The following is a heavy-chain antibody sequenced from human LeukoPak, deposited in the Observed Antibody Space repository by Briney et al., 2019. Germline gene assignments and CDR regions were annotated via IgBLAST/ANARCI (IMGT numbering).Heavy chain of an antibody. D-gene: IGHD3-22*01. CDR3: ARQYYYDSSGYYGVDY. J-gene: IGHJ4*02. CDR2: IDWDDDK. V-gene: IGHV2-70*01. CDR1: GFSRSTSGMG. Sequence: SGPALLKPTPTLTLTCTFSGFSRSTSGMGGGWIRQPPGKALEWLSLIDWDDDKFYSTSLKTRLTISKATSKNQVVLTMTNMDPVDTATYYCARQYYYDSSGYYGVDYWGQGTLVTVSS.